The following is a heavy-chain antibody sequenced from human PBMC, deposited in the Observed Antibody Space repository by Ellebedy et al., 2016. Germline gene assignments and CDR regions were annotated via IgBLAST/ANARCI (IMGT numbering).Heavy chain of an antibody. CDR2: TYYRSRWSN. CDR3: ARGWLRSSFDY. Sequence: SQTLSLTCAISGDSVSSNRVTWNWIRQSPSRGLEWLGRTYYRSRWSNDYTISVESRITINADTSTNQFSLHLNSVTPEDTAVYYCARGWLRSSFDYWGQGTPVTVSS. D-gene: IGHD5-12*01. J-gene: IGHJ4*02. V-gene: IGHV6-1*01. CDR1: GDSVSSNRVT.